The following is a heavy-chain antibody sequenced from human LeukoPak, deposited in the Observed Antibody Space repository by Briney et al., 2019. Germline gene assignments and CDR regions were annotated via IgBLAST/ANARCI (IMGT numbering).Heavy chain of an antibody. Sequence: GPVRAKPTETLTLACTVSGFSLSNGRMGVSWIRQPPVKALEWLAHIFWNDEKSYTTSLKSRLTIPKDTCKTHMPRTLTNMHPVGRATYCCPPTGRGFGGVTGDLDYWGQGTLVTVSS. CDR2: IFWNDEK. CDR1: GFSLSNGRMG. CDR3: PPTGRGFGGVTGDLDY. J-gene: IGHJ4*02. V-gene: IGHV2-26*01. D-gene: IGHD3-16*01.